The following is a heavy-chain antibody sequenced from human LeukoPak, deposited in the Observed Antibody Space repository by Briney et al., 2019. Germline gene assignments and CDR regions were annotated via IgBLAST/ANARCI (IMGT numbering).Heavy chain of an antibody. V-gene: IGHV4-38-2*02. J-gene: IGHJ4*02. Sequence: SETLSLTCTVSGYSISSGYYWGWIRQPPGKGLEWIGSIYHSGSTYYNPSLKSRVTISVDTSKNQFSLKLSSVTAADTAVYYCARGHVSPMDYWGQGTLVTVSS. D-gene: IGHD2-8*01. CDR1: GYSISSGYY. CDR2: IYHSGST. CDR3: ARGHVSPMDY.